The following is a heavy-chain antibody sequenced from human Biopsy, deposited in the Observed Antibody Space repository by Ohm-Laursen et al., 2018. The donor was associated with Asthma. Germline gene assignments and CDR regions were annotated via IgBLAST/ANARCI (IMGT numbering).Heavy chain of an antibody. CDR1: RFTFSIYD. Sequence: SLRLSCTASRFTFSIYDIHWVRQAPGKGLEWVAVISYDGGNKFYGDSVKGRFTPSRDNSRNTLYLQMNSLRVEDTAIYYCARTHERWTSIQDDALDIWGQGTMVIVSS. D-gene: IGHD4-23*01. CDR2: ISYDGGNK. CDR3: ARTHERWTSIQDDALDI. J-gene: IGHJ3*02. V-gene: IGHV3-30*03.